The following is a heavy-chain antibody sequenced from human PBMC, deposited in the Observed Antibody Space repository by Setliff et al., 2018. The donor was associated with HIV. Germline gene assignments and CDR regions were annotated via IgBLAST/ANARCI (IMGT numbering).Heavy chain of an antibody. D-gene: IGHD3-22*01. Sequence: GGSLRLSCAVSGFTFISYGMYWVRQAPGKGLEWVAFIRYDGSYRYYVDSVKGRFTISRDNSKNTLYLQMNSLRVEDTAVYYCAIDFPASAFYLSSALLTNCWGQGTLVTVSS. V-gene: IGHV3-30*02. J-gene: IGHJ4*02. CDR3: AIDFPASAFYLSSALLTNC. CDR1: GFTFISYG. CDR2: IRYDGSYR.